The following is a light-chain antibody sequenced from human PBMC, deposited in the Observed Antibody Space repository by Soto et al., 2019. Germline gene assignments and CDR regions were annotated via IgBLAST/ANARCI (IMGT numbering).Light chain of an antibody. CDR1: SSNIGSNT. CDR3: AAWDDSLNGVV. CDR2: SNN. J-gene: IGLJ2*01. V-gene: IGLV1-44*01. Sequence: QSVLTQPPSASGTPGQRVTISCSGSSSNIGSNTVNWYQQLPGTAPKLLIYSNNQRPSGVPDRFSGSKSGTSASLAIRGPQSEDEADYYCAAWDDSLNGVVFGGGTQLTVL.